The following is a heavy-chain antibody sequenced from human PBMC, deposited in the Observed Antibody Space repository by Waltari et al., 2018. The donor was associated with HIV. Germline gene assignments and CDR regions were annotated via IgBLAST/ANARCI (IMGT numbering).Heavy chain of an antibody. V-gene: IGHV3-33*01. CDR3: ARDPASGSYSMNWFDP. CDR2: IWYDGSNK. Sequence: QVQLVESGGGVVQPGRSLRLSCAASGFTFSSYGMHWVRQAPGKGLEWVAVIWYDGSNKYYADSVKGRFTISRDNSKNTLYLQMNSLRAEDTAVYYCARDPASGSYSMNWFDPWGQGTLVTVSS. J-gene: IGHJ5*02. CDR1: GFTFSSYG. D-gene: IGHD3-10*01.